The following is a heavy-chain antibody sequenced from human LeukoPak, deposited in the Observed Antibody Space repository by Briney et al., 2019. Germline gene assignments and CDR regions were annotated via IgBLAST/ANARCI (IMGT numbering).Heavy chain of an antibody. Sequence: GSLRLSCAASGFIFNSYGMHWVRQAPGKGLEWVAFIRYDGSNKYYADSVKGRFTISRDNSKNTLYLQMNSLRVEDTAVYYCATLPYYYDSSGSYYLDYWGQGTLVTVSS. V-gene: IGHV3-30*02. D-gene: IGHD3-22*01. CDR1: GFIFNSYG. CDR2: IRYDGSNK. J-gene: IGHJ4*02. CDR3: ATLPYYYDSSGSYYLDY.